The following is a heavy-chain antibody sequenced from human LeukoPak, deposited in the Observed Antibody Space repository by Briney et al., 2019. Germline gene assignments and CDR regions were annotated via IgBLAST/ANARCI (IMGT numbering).Heavy chain of an antibody. CDR2: INWNGVKT. J-gene: IGHJ4*02. CDR1: GFTFEDFG. D-gene: IGHD3-10*01. Sequence: PGGSLRLSCAASGFTFEDFGMTWARQVTGKGLEWVSGINWNGVKTHYADSVKGRFTISRDNAKNTLYLEMNSLRVDDTALYHCAGESGIWCGARDVWGQGTLVTVSS. CDR3: AGESGIWCGARDV. V-gene: IGHV3-20*01.